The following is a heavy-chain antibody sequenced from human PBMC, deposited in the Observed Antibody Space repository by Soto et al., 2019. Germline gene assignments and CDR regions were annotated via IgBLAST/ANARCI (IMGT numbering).Heavy chain of an antibody. CDR1: GFKFSRFG. V-gene: IGHV3-30*18. Sequence: QVQLVESGGGVVQPGRSLRLSCAASGFKFSRFGMHWVRQGPGKGLEWVSFISYDGRNEDYAESVRGRFTISRDNSKNTLYLDMNSLSAEDSAVYFCAKGVVREPAYFDDWGQGTLVTVSS. CDR2: ISYDGRNE. D-gene: IGHD3-10*01. CDR3: AKGVVREPAYFDD. J-gene: IGHJ4*02.